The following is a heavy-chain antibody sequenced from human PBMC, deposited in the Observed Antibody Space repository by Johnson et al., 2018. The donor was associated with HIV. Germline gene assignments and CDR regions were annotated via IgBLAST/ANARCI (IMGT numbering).Heavy chain of an antibody. V-gene: IGHV3-11*04. CDR3: ARSRDCSGGSCPDAFDI. D-gene: IGHD2-15*01. CDR1: GFTFSDYY. CDR2: ISTSDGTI. J-gene: IGHJ3*02. Sequence: VQLVESGGGLVKPGGSLRLSCVASGFTFSDYYMTWIRQAPGKGLEWVSYISTSDGTIYSADTVTGRFSISRDNAKNSLYLRMNSLRAEDTAVYYCARSRDCSGGSCPDAFDIWGQGTMVTVSS.